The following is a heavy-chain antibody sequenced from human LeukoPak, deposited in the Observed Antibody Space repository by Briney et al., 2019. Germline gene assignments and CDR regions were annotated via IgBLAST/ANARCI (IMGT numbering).Heavy chain of an antibody. Sequence: SVKVSCKASGGTFSSYAISWVRQAPGQGLEWMGGIIHIFGTANYAQKFQGRVTITTDESTSTAYMELSSLRSEDTAMYYCARTSHRYYYYYMDVWGKGTTVTVSS. J-gene: IGHJ6*03. CDR3: ARTSHRYYYYYMDV. CDR2: IIHIFGTA. V-gene: IGHV1-69*05. CDR1: GGTFSSYA.